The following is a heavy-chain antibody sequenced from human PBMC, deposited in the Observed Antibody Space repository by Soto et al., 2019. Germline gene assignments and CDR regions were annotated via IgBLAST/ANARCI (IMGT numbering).Heavy chain of an antibody. CDR2: ISTYSGDT. V-gene: IGHV1-18*01. CDR1: GYTFFTYD. J-gene: IGHJ5*02. D-gene: IGHD5-12*01. CDR3: ARHHGPTTSENWFEP. Sequence: QVHLVQSGVEVKTPGASVKVSCQASGYTFFTYDISWVRQAPGQGLEWMGWISTYSGDTKYAQMFPGRVPMTTHTYTTTACLELRSLRSDDTAVYYCARHHGPTTSENWFEPWGQGTLVTVSS.